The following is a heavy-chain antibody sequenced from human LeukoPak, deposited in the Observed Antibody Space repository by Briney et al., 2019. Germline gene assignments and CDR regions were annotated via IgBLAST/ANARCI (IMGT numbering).Heavy chain of an antibody. V-gene: IGHV1-2*06. D-gene: IGHD3-22*01. CDR1: GYTFTGYY. J-gene: IGHJ5*02. CDR2: INPNSGGT. CDR3: ARAMIVVSRLWFDP. Sequence: ASVKVSCKASGYTFTGYYIHWVRQAPGQGLEWMGRINPNSGGTNYAQKFQGRVTMTRDTSISTAYMDLSGLTSDDTAVYYCARAMIVVSRLWFDPWGQGTLVTVSS.